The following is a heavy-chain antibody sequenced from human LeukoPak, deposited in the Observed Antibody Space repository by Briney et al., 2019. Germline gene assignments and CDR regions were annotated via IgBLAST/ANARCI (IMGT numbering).Heavy chain of an antibody. CDR1: GFTLSSYA. Sequence: PGGSLRLSCAASGFTLSSYAMSGVRQAPGKGLECVSPISGSGSSTYYADSVKGRFTISRDNSKNTLYLQMNSLRAEDTAVYYCAKDPYYDFWSGNTDYWGQGTLVTVSS. J-gene: IGHJ4*02. D-gene: IGHD3-3*01. V-gene: IGHV3-23*01. CDR3: AKDPYYDFWSGNTDY. CDR2: ISGSGSST.